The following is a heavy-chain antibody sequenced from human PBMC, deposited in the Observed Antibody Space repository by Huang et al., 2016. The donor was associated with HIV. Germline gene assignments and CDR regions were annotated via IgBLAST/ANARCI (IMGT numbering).Heavy chain of an antibody. J-gene: IGHJ3*01. CDR3: VKERGSSRARSSFDF. Sequence: QVRLVESGGGVVQPGASLTLSCSASGFPFSAYGMDWVRQAPGKGLECGSFIRYDGNNDYLIGSVKGRFTISRDNSNNTLYLRMNSLRPEDTAVYYCVKERGSSRARSSFDFWGQGTSVSVSS. CDR2: IRYDGNND. V-gene: IGHV3-30*02. D-gene: IGHD6-13*01. CDR1: GFPFSAYG.